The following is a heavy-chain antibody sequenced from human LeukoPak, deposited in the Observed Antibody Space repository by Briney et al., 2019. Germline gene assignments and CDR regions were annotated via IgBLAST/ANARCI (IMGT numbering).Heavy chain of an antibody. V-gene: IGHV3-7*01. CDR2: IKQDGSEA. Sequence: GGSLRLSCAASGFTFSSYWMTWVRQAPGKGLEWVANIKQDGSEAYYVDSVKGRFTISRDNSKNTLYLQMNSLRAEDTAVYYCAKDPRSGSITTYYYYYYMDVWGKGTTVTVSS. CDR1: GFTFSSYW. J-gene: IGHJ6*03. CDR3: AKDPRSGSITTYYYYYYMDV. D-gene: IGHD3-3*01.